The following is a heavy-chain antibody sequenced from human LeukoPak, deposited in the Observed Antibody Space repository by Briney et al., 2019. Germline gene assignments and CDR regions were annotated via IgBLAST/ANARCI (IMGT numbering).Heavy chain of an antibody. D-gene: IGHD3-10*01. CDR1: GYTFTSYD. CDR2: MNPNSGNT. Sequence: ASVKVSCKASGYTFTSYDINWVRPATGQGLEWMGWMNPNSGNTGYAQKFQGRVTITRNTSISTAYMELSSLRSEDTAVYYCARGYYGSGSYPYFYYYYYYMDVWGKGTTVTVSS. CDR3: ARGYYGSGSYPYFYYYYYYMDV. V-gene: IGHV1-8*03. J-gene: IGHJ6*03.